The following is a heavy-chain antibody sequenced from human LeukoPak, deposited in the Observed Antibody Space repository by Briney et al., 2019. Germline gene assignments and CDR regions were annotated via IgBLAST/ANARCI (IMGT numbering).Heavy chain of an antibody. CDR3: ASDSSGYYWFDY. J-gene: IGHJ4*02. D-gene: IGHD3-22*01. CDR2: IHYGGTT. CDR1: GGSIRSSSYY. Sequence: PSETLSLTCTVSGGSIRSSSYYWGWIRQSPGKGLEWIGSIHYGGTTYYNPSLKSRVTISVDTFEKQFSLKLSSVTAADTAVYYCASDSSGYYWFDYWGQGTLVTVSS. V-gene: IGHV4-39*01.